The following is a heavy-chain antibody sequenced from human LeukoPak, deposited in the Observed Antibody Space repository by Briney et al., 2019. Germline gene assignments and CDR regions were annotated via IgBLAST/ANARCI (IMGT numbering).Heavy chain of an antibody. CDR2: ISIDGNNK. CDR3: ARGVGNWNYDS. D-gene: IGHD1-7*01. J-gene: IGHJ5*01. Sequence: PGGSLRLSCAASGFTFSSYGMHWARQAPGKGLEWVAVISIDGNNKFFADSVKGRFTISRDNSKDTVYLQMNSLRGEDTAIYYCARGVGNWNYDSWGQGSLVIVSS. V-gene: IGHV3-30*19. CDR1: GFTFSSYG.